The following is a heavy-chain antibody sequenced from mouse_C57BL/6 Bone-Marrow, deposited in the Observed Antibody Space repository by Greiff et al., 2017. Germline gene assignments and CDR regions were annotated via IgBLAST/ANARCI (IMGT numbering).Heavy chain of an antibody. J-gene: IGHJ1*03. CDR1: GYAFSSSW. V-gene: IGHV1-82*01. CDR3: APLGFDV. Sequence: QVQLQQSGPELVKPGASVKISCKASGYAFSSSWMNWVKQRPGKGLEWIGRIYPGDGDTNYNGKFKGKATLTADKSSSTAYMQLSSLTSEDSAVYFCAPLGFDVWGTGTTVTVSS. CDR2: IYPGDGDT.